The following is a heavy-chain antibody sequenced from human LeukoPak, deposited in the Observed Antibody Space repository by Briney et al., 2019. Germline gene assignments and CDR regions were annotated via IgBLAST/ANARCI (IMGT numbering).Heavy chain of an antibody. V-gene: IGHV4-34*01. D-gene: IGHD6-19*01. CDR1: GGSFSGYY. J-gene: IGHJ5*02. CDR3: ARASTQWLVRRYKWFDP. Sequence: SETLSLTCAVYGGSFSGYYWSCIRQPPGKGLEWRGEINHIGSTNYNPSPKSRVTIPVDTSKNQFSLKLSSVTAADTAVYYCARASTQWLVRRYKWFDPWGQGTLVTVSS. CDR2: INHIGST.